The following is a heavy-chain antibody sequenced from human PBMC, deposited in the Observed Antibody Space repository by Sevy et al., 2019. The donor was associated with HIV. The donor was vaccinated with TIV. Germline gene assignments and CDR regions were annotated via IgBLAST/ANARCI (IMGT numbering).Heavy chain of an antibody. V-gene: IGHV3-23*01. Sequence: GGSLRLSCAASGFTFSSYGMSWVRQAPGKGLEWVSAISGSGGSTYYADSVKGRSTISRDNSKTTLYLQVNSLRAEDTAVYYCAKGPYSYVSGKGWFDPWGQGTLVTVSS. CDR2: ISGSGGST. CDR3: AKGPYSYVSGKGWFDP. CDR1: GFTFSSYG. J-gene: IGHJ5*02. D-gene: IGHD3-10*01.